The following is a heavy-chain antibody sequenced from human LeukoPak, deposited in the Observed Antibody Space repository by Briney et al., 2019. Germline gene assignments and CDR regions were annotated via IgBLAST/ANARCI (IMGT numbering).Heavy chain of an antibody. CDR2: ISISSNYI. CDR3: ARIRGRLRWLQFHDAFDI. Sequence: GGSLRLSCAASGFTFSRYSMNWVRQAPGKGLEWVSSISISSNYIYYPDSLKGRFTISRDNAKNSLYLQMNSLRAEDTAVYYCARIRGRLRWLQFHDAFDIWGQGTMVTVSS. V-gene: IGHV3-21*01. CDR1: GFTFSRYS. J-gene: IGHJ3*02. D-gene: IGHD5-24*01.